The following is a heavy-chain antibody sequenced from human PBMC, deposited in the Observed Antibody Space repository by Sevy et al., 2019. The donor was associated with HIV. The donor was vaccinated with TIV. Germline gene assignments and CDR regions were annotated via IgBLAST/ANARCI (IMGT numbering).Heavy chain of an antibody. V-gene: IGHV3-30*18. J-gene: IGHJ4*02. Sequence: GGSLRLSCAASGFIFNNYDMYWIRQAPGKGLEWVATVSYDGADKDYADIVKGRFTISRDSSRSMLYLQVSSLRPEDTGVYFCAKDMVDCSGGTCYSGAVSPFESWGQGTLVTVSS. CDR2: VSYDGADK. D-gene: IGHD2-15*01. CDR3: AKDMVDCSGGTCYSGAVSPFES. CDR1: GFIFNNYD.